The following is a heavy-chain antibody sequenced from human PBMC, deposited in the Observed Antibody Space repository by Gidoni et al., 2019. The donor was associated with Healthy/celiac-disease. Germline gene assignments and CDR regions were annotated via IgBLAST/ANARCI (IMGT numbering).Heavy chain of an antibody. Sequence: QVQLQESGPGLVKPSETLSPTCTVAGGSISTYSWSWIRQPPGKGLEWIGYIYYGGSTNYNPSLKSRVTISVDTSKNQFSLKLSSVTAADTAVYYCARVVGAAYYYYYMDVWGKGTTVTVSS. CDR1: GGSISTYS. CDR2: IYYGGST. D-gene: IGHD1-26*01. J-gene: IGHJ6*03. V-gene: IGHV4-59*01. CDR3: ARVVGAAYYYYYMDV.